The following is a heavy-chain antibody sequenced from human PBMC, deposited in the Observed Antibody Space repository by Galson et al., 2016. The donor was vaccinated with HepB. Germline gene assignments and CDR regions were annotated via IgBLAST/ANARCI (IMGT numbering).Heavy chain of an antibody. J-gene: IGHJ5*02. CDR1: GFTFKNYG. CDR3: AKDSYSQGFAGNWFDP. D-gene: IGHD3-10*01. V-gene: IGHV3-30*18. Sequence: SLRLSCAASGFTFKNYGMHWVRQAPGRGLEWVAIISYGERNKYYADSVKGRFTISRDNAENTVYLQMSSLRPEDTAVYYCAKDSYSQGFAGNWFDPWGQGTLVTVSS. CDR2: ISYGERNK.